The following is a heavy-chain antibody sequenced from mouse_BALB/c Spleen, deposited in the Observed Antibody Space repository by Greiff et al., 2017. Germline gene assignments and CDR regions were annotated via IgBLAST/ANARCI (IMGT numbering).Heavy chain of an antibody. CDR1: GYTFSSYW. D-gene: IGHD1-1*02. V-gene: IGHV1-9*01. CDR3: ARHPGGYWSAMDY. J-gene: IGHJ4*01. CDR2: ILPGSGST. Sequence: QVQLKESGAELMKPGASVKISCKATGYTFSSYWIAWVKQRPGHGLEWIGAILPGSGSTNYNEKFKGKATFTADTSSNPAYMQLSSLTSEVSAVYCCARHPGGYWSAMDYWGQGTSVTVSS.